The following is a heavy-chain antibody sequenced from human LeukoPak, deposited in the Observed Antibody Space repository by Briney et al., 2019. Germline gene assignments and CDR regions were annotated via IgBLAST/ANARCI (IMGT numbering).Heavy chain of an antibody. V-gene: IGHV4-61*02. J-gene: IGHJ5*02. CDR1: GGPISSGSYY. CDR3: ARDTCGGDCYPKINWFDP. Sequence: PSQTLSLTCTVSGGPISSGSYYWSWIRQPAGKGLEWIGRIYTSGSTNYNPSLKSRVTIPVDTSKNQFSLKLSSVTAADTAVYYCARDTCGGDCYPKINWFDPWGQGTLVTVSS. D-gene: IGHD2-21*02. CDR2: IYTSGST.